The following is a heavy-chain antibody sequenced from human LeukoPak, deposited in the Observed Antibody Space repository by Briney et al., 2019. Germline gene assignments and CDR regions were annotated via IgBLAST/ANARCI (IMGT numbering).Heavy chain of an antibody. V-gene: IGHV1-2*02. CDR2: INPNSGGT. Sequence: VASVRVSCKASGYSFTAYYIHWVRQPPGQELEWMGWINPNSGGTNYAEKFQGRVTMTRDTSISTAYVELSGLRSDDTAVYYCARTSFYFLTAYYTAGEFFAYWAQGTLVTVSS. CDR3: ARTSFYFLTAYYTAGEFFAY. J-gene: IGHJ4*02. D-gene: IGHD3/OR15-3a*01. CDR1: GYSFTAYY.